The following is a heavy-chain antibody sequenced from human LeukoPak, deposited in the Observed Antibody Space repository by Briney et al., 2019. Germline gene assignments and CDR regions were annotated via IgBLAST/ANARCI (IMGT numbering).Heavy chain of an antibody. CDR1: GYSFVGYG. J-gene: IGHJ4*02. CDR3: ARGVGYDFWSGYRY. D-gene: IGHD3-3*01. V-gene: IGHV1-8*03. CDR2: FNLENGNT. Sequence: ASVEVSCKASGYSFVGYGITWVRQAPGQGLEWMGWFNLENGNTNYAQKVQGRVTITRNTSTSTAYMELSSLRSEDTAVYHCARGVGYDFWSGYRYWGQGTLVTVSS.